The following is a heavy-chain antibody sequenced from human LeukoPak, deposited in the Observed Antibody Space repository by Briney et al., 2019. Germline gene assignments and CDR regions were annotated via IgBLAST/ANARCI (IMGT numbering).Heavy chain of an antibody. CDR2: IKQDRSEK. J-gene: IGHJ3*02. V-gene: IGHV3-7*03. Sequence: GGSLRLSCAASGFTFTNYWMSWVRQAPRKGLELVANIKQDRSEKYYVDSVKGRFTISRDNSKNTVFLQMNSLRAEDTAVYYCARELREHGVFDIWGQGTMVTVSS. CDR3: ARELREHGVFDI. D-gene: IGHD1-26*01. CDR1: GFTFTNYW.